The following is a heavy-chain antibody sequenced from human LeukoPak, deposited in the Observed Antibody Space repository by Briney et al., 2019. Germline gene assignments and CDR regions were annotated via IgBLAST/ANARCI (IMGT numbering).Heavy chain of an antibody. CDR2: INHSGST. V-gene: IGHV4-34*01. CDR3: ARGRPRLLDY. J-gene: IGHJ4*02. Sequence: SETLSLTCAVYGGSFSGYYWSWIRQPPGKGLEWIGEINHSGSTNYNPSLKSRVTISVDTSKNQFSLKLSSVTAADTAVYYCARGRPRLLDYWGQGTLVTVSS. CDR1: GGSFSGYY.